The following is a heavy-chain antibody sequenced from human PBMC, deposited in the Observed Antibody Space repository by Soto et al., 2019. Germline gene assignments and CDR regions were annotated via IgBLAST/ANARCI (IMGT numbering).Heavy chain of an antibody. Sequence: SETLSLTCTVSGGSISSSSYYWGWIRQPPGKGLEWIGSIYYSGSTYYNPSLKSRVTISVDTSKNQFSLKLSSVTAADTAVYYCARHPQLITIDANWGQGTLVTVSS. V-gene: IGHV4-39*01. CDR1: GGSISSSSYY. CDR2: IYYSGST. J-gene: IGHJ4*02. CDR3: ARHPQLITIDAN. D-gene: IGHD3-3*01.